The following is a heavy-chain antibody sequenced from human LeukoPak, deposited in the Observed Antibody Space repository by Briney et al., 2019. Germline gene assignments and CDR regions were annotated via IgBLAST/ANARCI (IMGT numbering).Heavy chain of an antibody. Sequence: ASVKVSCKASGYTFTSYGISWVRQAPGQGLEWMGWISAYNGNTNYAQKLQGRVTMTTDTSTSTAYMELRSLRSDDTAVYYCARGGLDWNDGDYYYYYGMDVWGQGTTVTVSS. D-gene: IGHD1-1*01. CDR2: ISAYNGNT. CDR3: ARGGLDWNDGDYYYYYGMDV. CDR1: GYTFTSYG. V-gene: IGHV1-18*01. J-gene: IGHJ6*02.